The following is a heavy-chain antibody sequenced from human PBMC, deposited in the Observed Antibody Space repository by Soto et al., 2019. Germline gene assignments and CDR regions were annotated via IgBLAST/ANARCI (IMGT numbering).Heavy chain of an antibody. D-gene: IGHD2-15*01. Sequence: SETLSLTCTVSGGSISSYYWSWIRQPPGKGLEWIGYIYYSGSTNYNPSLKSRVTISVDTSKNQFSLKLSSVTAADTAVYYCARYCSGGSCYLREEARDPYYYYYYMDVWGKGTTVTVSS. J-gene: IGHJ6*03. CDR3: ARYCSGGSCYLREEARDPYYYYYYMDV. V-gene: IGHV4-59*01. CDR1: GGSISSYY. CDR2: IYYSGST.